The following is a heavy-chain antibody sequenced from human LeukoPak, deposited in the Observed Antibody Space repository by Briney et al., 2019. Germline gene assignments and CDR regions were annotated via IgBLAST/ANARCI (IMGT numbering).Heavy chain of an antibody. Sequence: TSETLSLTCTVSGGSISTSGYYWGWIRQPPGKGLEWIGSIYYSGSTYYNPSLKSRVTMSVDTSKNQFSLKLSSVTAADTAVYYCARHSLNIAAAGSDYWGQGTLVTVSS. V-gene: IGHV4-39*01. D-gene: IGHD6-13*01. J-gene: IGHJ4*02. CDR3: ARHSLNIAAAGSDY. CDR2: IYYSGST. CDR1: GGSISTSGYY.